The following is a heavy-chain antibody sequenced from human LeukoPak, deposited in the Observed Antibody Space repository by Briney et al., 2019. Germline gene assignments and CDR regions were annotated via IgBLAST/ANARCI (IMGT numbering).Heavy chain of an antibody. Sequence: PWETLSLTCAVYGWSFSGYYWSWIRQPPGKGLEWIGEINHSGSTNYNPPLKSRVTISEDTSKKQFSLKLSSAAAADTAVYYCARARYKLLYFWGQGNLVTVSS. J-gene: IGHJ4*02. CDR1: GWSFSGYY. V-gene: IGHV4-34*01. CDR3: ARARYKLLYF. D-gene: IGHD2-2*01. CDR2: INHSGST.